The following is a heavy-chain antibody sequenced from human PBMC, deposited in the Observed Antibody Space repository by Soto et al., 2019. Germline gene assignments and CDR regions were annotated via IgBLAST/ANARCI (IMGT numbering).Heavy chain of an antibody. Sequence: QVQMVESGGGLVKPGGPLSLSCAASGFIFSHYYMGWIRQAPGKGLEWVSNINPTSGHINYADSVKGRFTISRDNARNLLYLQMHSLAADDTAMYYGASLPYSAYNSDFDYWGQGTLVTVAS. V-gene: IGHV3-11*06. D-gene: IGHD1-1*01. CDR1: GFIFSHYY. J-gene: IGHJ4*02. CDR3: ASLPYSAYNSDFDY. CDR2: INPTSGHI.